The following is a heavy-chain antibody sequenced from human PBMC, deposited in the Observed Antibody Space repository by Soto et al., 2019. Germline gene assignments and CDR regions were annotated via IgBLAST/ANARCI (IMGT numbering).Heavy chain of an antibody. V-gene: IGHV3-23*01. Sequence: EVQLLESGGGLVQPGGSLRVSCPTSGFTFSSYGMTWVRRAPGKGLEWVAGISGTGGSTFYAASVMGRFTISRDNSKNTLSLQMNSLRAEDTAVYYCGKGVSFSPAFYFDSWGQGTLVTVSS. CDR1: GFTFSSYG. D-gene: IGHD3-10*01. CDR2: ISGTGGST. J-gene: IGHJ4*02. CDR3: GKGVSFSPAFYFDS.